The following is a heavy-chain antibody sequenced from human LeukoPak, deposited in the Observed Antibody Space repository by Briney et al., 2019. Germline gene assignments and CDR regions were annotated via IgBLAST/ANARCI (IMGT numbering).Heavy chain of an antibody. CDR3: VRDEFYNSGWFGPIFEK. V-gene: IGHV4-4*07. D-gene: IGHD6-13*01. J-gene: IGHJ4*02. CDR2: IYSSGST. Sequence: SETLSLTCTVSSDPISDYFWSWIRQPAGKGLEWIGRIYSSGSTNYNPSLQGRVSMSIDTAKSQFSLHLTTVTAADTAVYYCVRDEFYNSGWFGPIFEKWGQGTLVIASS. CDR1: SDPISDYF.